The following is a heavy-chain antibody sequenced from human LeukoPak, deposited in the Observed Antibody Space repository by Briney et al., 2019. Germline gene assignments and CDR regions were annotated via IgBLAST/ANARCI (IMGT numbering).Heavy chain of an antibody. Sequence: GGSLRLSCAASGFPFTKAWMTWVRQAPGKGLEWVGTITDSGTTGYAASVKGRFTISRDDSQSTLQMNSLKTEDTGVYYGTWIPFDHWGQGTLVTVSS. CDR2: ITDSGTT. D-gene: IGHD5-12*01. CDR3: TWIPFDH. CDR1: GFPFTKAW. V-gene: IGHV3-15*01. J-gene: IGHJ4*02.